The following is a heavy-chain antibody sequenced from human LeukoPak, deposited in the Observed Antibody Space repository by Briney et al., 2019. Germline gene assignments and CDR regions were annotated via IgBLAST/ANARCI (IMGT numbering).Heavy chain of an antibody. CDR3: ARQDYDILTGYYKGPFDY. V-gene: IGHV5-51*01. CDR2: IYPGDSDT. CDR1: GYSFTSYW. Sequence: GEPLKISCKGSGYSFTSYWIGWVRQMPGKGLEWMGIIYPGDSDTRYSPSFQGQVTISADKSISTAYLQWSSLKASDTAMYYCARQDYDILTGYYKGPFDYWGQGTLVTVPS. D-gene: IGHD3-9*01. J-gene: IGHJ4*02.